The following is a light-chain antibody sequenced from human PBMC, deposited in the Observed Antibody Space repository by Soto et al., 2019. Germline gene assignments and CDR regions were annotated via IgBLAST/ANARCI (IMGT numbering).Light chain of an antibody. CDR3: CSYTGSSTS. Sequence: QSVLTQPASVSGSPGQSITMSCAGDSSDVGSYNLVSWYQQYPGKAPKLIIYEGNKRPSGVSNRFSGSGSGNTASLTISGLQAEDAADYYCCSYTGSSTSFGGGTKVTVL. J-gene: IGLJ3*02. CDR1: SSDVGSYNL. CDR2: EGN. V-gene: IGLV2-23*01.